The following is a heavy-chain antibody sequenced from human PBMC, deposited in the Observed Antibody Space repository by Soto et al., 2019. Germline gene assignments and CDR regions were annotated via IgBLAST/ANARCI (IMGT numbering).Heavy chain of an antibody. CDR3: VRTSLVVAAATREDY. CDR2: INSDGSSI. V-gene: IGHV3-74*01. J-gene: IGHJ4*02. CDR1: GFTFSSYW. D-gene: IGHD2-15*01. Sequence: EVQLVESGGGLVQPGGSLRLSCAASGFTFSSYWMHWVRQAPGKGLVWVSRINSDGSSISYADSVKGRFTISRDNPKNTLYLQMNSLRAEDTAVYYCVRTSLVVAAATREDYWGQGTLVTVSS.